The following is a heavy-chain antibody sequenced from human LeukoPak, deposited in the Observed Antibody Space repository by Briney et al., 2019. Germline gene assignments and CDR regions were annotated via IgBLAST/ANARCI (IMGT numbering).Heavy chain of an antibody. CDR3: LRGGWGSLLDY. J-gene: IGHJ4*02. V-gene: IGHV3-23*01. D-gene: IGHD6-19*01. CDR2: ISGSTGSGGNT. Sequence: PGGSLRLSCAASGFNFRNYVMSWVRQAPGKGLECVSTISGSTGSGGNTYYADSVKGRFTISRDNSKNTLYLQMNSLRAEDTAVYYCLRGGWGSLLDYWGQGTLVTVSS. CDR1: GFNFRNYV.